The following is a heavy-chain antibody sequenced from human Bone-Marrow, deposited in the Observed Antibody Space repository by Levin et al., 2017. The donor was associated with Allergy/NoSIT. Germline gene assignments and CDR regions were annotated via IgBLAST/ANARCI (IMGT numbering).Heavy chain of an antibody. V-gene: IGHV4-34*01. CDR1: GGSFSGYY. J-gene: IGHJ3*02. CDR2: INHSGST. CDR3: ARRGAALRNGAFDI. Sequence: NPSETLSLTCAVYGGSFSGYYWSWIRQPPGKGLEWIGEINHSGSTNYNPSLKSRVTISVDTSKNQFSLKLSSVTAADTAVYYCARRGAALRNGAFDIWGQGTMVTVSS. D-gene: IGHD2-15*01.